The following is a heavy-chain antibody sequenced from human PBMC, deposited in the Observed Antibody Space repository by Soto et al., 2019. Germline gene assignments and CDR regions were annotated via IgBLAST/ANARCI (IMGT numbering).Heavy chain of an antibody. CDR2: IYPGDSGT. Sequence: PGESLKISCKGSGYSFTSYWIGGVRQMPGKGLEWMGIIYPGDSGTRYSPSFQGQVTISADKSISTAYLQWSSLKASDTAMYYCARSGAVVPAARVIHYYYGMDVWGQGTTVTVSS. CDR3: ARSGAVVPAARVIHYYYGMDV. D-gene: IGHD2-2*01. CDR1: GYSFTSYW. J-gene: IGHJ6*02. V-gene: IGHV5-51*01.